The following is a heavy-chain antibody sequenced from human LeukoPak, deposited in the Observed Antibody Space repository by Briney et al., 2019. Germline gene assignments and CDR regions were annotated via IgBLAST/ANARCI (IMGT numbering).Heavy chain of an antibody. CDR1: GFTFSDYY. CDR3: ARVAGSAYYYGMDV. D-gene: IGHD3-10*01. CDR2: ISSSGSTI. V-gene: IGHV3-11*01. J-gene: IGHJ6*02. Sequence: GGSLRLSCAASGFTFSDYYMSWIRQAPGKGLEWASYISSSGSTIYYADSVKGRFTISRDNAKNSLYLQMNSLRAEDTAVYYCARVAGSAYYYGMDVWGQGTTVTVSS.